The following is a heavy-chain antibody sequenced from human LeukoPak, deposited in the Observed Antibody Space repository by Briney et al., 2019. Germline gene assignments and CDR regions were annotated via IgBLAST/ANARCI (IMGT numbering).Heavy chain of an antibody. CDR2: INPNSGGT. CDR3: ARSRFYSGRLNWFDP. J-gene: IGHJ5*02. V-gene: IGHV1-2*02. Sequence: ASVKVSCKSSGYTFTGYSVHWVRQAPGQGLEWMGWINPNSGGTNYAQKFQGRVTMTRDTSISTAYMELSRLRSDDTAVYYCARSRFYSGRLNWFDPWGQGTLVTVSS. CDR1: GYTFTGYS. D-gene: IGHD1-26*01.